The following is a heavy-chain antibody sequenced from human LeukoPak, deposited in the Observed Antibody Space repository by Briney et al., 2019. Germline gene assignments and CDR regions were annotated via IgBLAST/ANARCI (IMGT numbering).Heavy chain of an antibody. V-gene: IGHV3-23*01. D-gene: IGHD3-10*01. CDR3: AKDSVWFGELSGIDY. Sequence: GGSLRLSCAASGFTFSSYAMSWVRQAPGKGLEWVSAISGSGGSTYYADSVKGRFTISRDNSKNTLYLQMNSLRAEDTAVYYCAKDSVWFGELSGIDYWGQGTLVTVSS. CDR2: ISGSGGST. CDR1: GFTFSSYA. J-gene: IGHJ4*02.